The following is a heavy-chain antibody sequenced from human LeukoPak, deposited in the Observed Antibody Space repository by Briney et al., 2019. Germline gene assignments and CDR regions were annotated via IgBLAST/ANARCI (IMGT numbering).Heavy chain of an antibody. J-gene: IGHJ4*02. CDR2: INSDGSST. CDR1: GFTFSSYW. V-gene: IGHV3-74*01. D-gene: IGHD5-12*01. Sequence: GGSLGLSCAASGFTFSSYWMHWVRQAPGKGLVWVSRINSDGSSTSYADSVKGRFTISRDSAKNTLYLQMNSLRAEDTAVYYCAVRGYSGYDTSYFDYWGQGTLVTVSS. CDR3: AVRGYSGYDTSYFDY.